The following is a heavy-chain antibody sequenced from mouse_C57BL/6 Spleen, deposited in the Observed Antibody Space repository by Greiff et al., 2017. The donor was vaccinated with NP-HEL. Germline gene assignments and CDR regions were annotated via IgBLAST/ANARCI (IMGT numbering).Heavy chain of an antibody. Sequence: VQLKQSGAELVRPGASVKLSCTASGFNIKDDYMHWVKQRPEQGLEWIGWIDPENGDTEYASKFQGKATITADTSSNTAYLQLSSLTSEDTAVYYCTTLPRGYAMDYWGQGTSVTVSS. V-gene: IGHV14-4*01. CDR2: IDPENGDT. CDR3: TTLPRGYAMDY. D-gene: IGHD2-12*01. CDR1: GFNIKDDY. J-gene: IGHJ4*01.